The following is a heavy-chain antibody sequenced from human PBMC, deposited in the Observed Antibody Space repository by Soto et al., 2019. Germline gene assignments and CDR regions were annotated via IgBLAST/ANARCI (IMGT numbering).Heavy chain of an antibody. Sequence: SETLSLTCAVYGGSFSGYYWSWIRQPPGKGLEWIGEINHSGSTNYNPSLKSRVTISVDTSKNQFSLKLSSVTAADTAVYSCARGRKWLRDFKPFDYWGQGTLVTVSS. V-gene: IGHV4-34*01. J-gene: IGHJ4*02. CDR1: GGSFSGYY. D-gene: IGHD5-12*01. CDR3: ARGRKWLRDFKPFDY. CDR2: INHSGST.